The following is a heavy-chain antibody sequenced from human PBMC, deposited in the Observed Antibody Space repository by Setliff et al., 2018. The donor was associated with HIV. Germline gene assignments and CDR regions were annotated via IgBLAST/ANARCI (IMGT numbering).Heavy chain of an antibody. J-gene: IGHJ6*03. Sequence: SETLSLTCTVSGGSISSGGYYWSWIRQHPGKGLEWIGYIYYSGGTYYNPSLKSRVTISVYTSKNQFSLKLGSVTAADTAVYYCARAPYYDSSGYYFYYYYYYMDVWGKGTTVTVSS. V-gene: IGHV4-31*03. CDR1: GGSISSGGYY. CDR2: IYYSGGT. D-gene: IGHD3-22*01. CDR3: ARAPYYDSSGYYFYYYYYYMDV.